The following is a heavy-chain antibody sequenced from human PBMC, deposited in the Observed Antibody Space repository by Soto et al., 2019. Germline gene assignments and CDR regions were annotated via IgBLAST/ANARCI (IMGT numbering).Heavy chain of an antibody. CDR3: VRTSLVVAAATREDY. CDR1: GFTFSSYW. J-gene: IGHJ4*02. CDR2: INSDGSST. V-gene: IGHV3-74*01. D-gene: IGHD2-15*01. Sequence: EVQLAESGGGLVQPGGSLRLSCAASGFTFSSYWMHWVRQAPGKGLVWVSRINSDGSSTSYADPVKGRFTISRDNAKNTLYLQMNSLRAEDTAVYYCVRTSLVVAAATREDYWGQGTLVTVSS.